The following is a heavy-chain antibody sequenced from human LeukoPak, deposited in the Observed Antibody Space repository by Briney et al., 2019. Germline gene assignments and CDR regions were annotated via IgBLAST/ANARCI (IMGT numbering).Heavy chain of an antibody. Sequence: LGESVKIPCKGSGYSFTSYWIGWVRQMPGKGLEWMGLIYPGYNDTRYSPSFQGQVTISADKSISTAYLQWSSLKASDTAMYYCARIFCSGGSCPSDYWGQGTLVTVSS. J-gene: IGHJ4*02. CDR3: ARIFCSGGSCPSDY. D-gene: IGHD2-15*01. CDR2: IYPGYNDT. CDR1: GYSFTSYW. V-gene: IGHV5-51*01.